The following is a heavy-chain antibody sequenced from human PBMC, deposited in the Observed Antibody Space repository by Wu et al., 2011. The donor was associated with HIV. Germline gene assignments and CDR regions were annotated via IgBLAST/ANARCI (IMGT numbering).Heavy chain of an antibody. CDR2: IIPIFGTA. Sequence: QVQLVQSGAEVKKAWVLGEGLLQGFCGTFSSYAINWVRQAPGQGLEWMGGIIPIFGTANYAQMFQGRVTITADKSTMTAYLELSGLTSEDTAVYYCVRDLGGNEEYWGQGTLVTVSS. D-gene: IGHD4-23*01. V-gene: IGHV1-69*14. J-gene: IGHJ4*02. CDR1: GTFSSYA. CDR3: VRDLGGNEEY.